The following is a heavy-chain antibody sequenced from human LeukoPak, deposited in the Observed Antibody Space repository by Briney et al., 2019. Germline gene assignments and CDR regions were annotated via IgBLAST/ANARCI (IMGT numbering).Heavy chain of an antibody. Sequence: PGGSLRLSCAASGFTFSSYAMHWVRQAPGKGLEWVAVISYDGSNKYYADSVKGRFTISRDNSKNTLYLQMNSLRAEDTAVYYCARDRSSWAKYFQHWGQGTLVTVSS. CDR2: ISYDGSNK. V-gene: IGHV3-30*04. CDR1: GFTFSSYA. D-gene: IGHD6-13*01. J-gene: IGHJ1*01. CDR3: ARDRSSWAKYFQH.